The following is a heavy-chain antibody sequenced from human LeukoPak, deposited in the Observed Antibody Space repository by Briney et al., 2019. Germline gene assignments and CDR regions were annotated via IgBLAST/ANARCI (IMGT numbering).Heavy chain of an antibody. J-gene: IGHJ6*03. Sequence: GSSVKVSCKASGGTFSSYAISWVRQAPGQGLEWMGGIIPIFGTANYAQKFQGRVTITTDESTSTAYMELSSLRSEDTAVYYCARSSIAARPHYYYYYMDVWGKGTTVTVYS. V-gene: IGHV1-69*05. D-gene: IGHD6-6*01. CDR1: GGTFSSYA. CDR3: ARSSIAARPHYYYYYMDV. CDR2: IIPIFGTA.